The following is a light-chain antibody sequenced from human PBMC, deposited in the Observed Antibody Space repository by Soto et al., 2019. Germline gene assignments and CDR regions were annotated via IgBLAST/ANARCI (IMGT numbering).Light chain of an antibody. J-gene: IGLJ3*02. CDR3: AAWDGSLNGWV. Sequence: QSVLTQAPSVSGTPGQRVTISCSGSSSNIGSNTVSWYQQVPGTAPKVLIYSNVQRPSGVPDRFSGSKSGTSASLAIGGLQSEDDADYYCAAWDGSLNGWVFGGGTKLTVL. CDR2: SNV. CDR1: SSNIGSNT. V-gene: IGLV1-44*01.